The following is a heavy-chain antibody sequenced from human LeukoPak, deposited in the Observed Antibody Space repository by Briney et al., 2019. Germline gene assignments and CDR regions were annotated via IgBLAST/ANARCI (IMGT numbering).Heavy chain of an antibody. V-gene: IGHV3-53*01. D-gene: IGHD3-16*01. J-gene: IGHJ4*02. CDR2: IYSSGFT. CDR3: ARETFTVPFDY. CDR1: GFTVSSDY. Sequence: GGSLRLSCVASGFTVSSDYMSWVCQAPGKGLEWVSVIYSSGFTNYADSVKGRSTISGDNSKNTVYLEMNSLRVEDTAVYYCARETFTVPFDYWGQGTLVTVSS.